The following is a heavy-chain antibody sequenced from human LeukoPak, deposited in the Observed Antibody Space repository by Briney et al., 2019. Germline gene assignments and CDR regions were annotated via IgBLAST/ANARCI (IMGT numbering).Heavy chain of an antibody. CDR3: AKDSGDIVVVVAATHYFDY. CDR1: GFTFSSYA. CDR2: ISGSGGST. Sequence: GGSLRLSCAASGFTFSSYAMSWVRQAPGKGLEWVSAISGSGGSTYYADSVKGRFTISRDNSKNTPYLQMNSLRAEDTAVYYCAKDSGDIVVVVAATHYFDYWGQGTLVTVSS. J-gene: IGHJ4*02. V-gene: IGHV3-23*01. D-gene: IGHD2-15*01.